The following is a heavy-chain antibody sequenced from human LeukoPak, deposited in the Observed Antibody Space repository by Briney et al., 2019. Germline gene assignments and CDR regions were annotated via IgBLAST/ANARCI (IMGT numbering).Heavy chain of an antibody. CDR1: GFTFSSYW. Sequence: GGSLRLSCAASGFTFSSYWMHWVRQAPGKGLVWVSRINGDGSSTSYADSVKGPLTISRDNAKNTLYLQMNSLRAEDTAVYYCARGYSSSYRIDYWGQGTLVTVSS. V-gene: IGHV3-74*01. CDR3: ARGYSSSYRIDY. J-gene: IGHJ4*02. D-gene: IGHD6-6*01. CDR2: INGDGSST.